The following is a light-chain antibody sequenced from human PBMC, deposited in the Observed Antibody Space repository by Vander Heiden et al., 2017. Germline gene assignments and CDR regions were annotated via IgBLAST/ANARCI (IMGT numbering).Light chain of an antibody. V-gene: IGKV3-11*01. CDR1: QSVSSY. CDR3: QHRSNWLT. CDR2: DAS. Sequence: EIVLTQSPSTLSLSPWERATLSFRASQSVSSYSACYQQKPGQAPRLLIYDASNRATGIPARCSGSGSGTFFPLTISSQEPEYFAFYYCQHRSNWLTFGGGTKVEIK. J-gene: IGKJ4*01.